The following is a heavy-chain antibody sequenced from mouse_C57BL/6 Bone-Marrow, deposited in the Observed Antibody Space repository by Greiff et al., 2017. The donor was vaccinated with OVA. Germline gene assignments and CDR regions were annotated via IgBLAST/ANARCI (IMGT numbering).Heavy chain of an antibody. Sequence: DVMLVESGGGLVKPGGSLKLSCAASGFTFSSYTMSWVRQTPEKRLEWVATISGGGGNTYYPDSVKGRFTISRDNAKNTLYLQMSSLRSEDTALYYCARGGYGSSFDYWGQGTTLTVSS. J-gene: IGHJ2*01. CDR3: ARGGYGSSFDY. CDR2: ISGGGGNT. CDR1: GFTFSSYT. V-gene: IGHV5-9*01. D-gene: IGHD1-1*01.